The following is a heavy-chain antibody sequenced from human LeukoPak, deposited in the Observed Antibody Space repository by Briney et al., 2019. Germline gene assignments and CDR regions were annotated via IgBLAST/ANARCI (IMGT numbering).Heavy chain of an antibody. CDR1: GFTFTDHY. Sequence: GASVTVSFTTSGFTFTDHYMHWLRQAPGQGLEWMGWIKPDSVATNYAQKFQGRFTMSRDMSISTVYMELTSLTSDDTAMYWCARDHDYGPDYWGQGTLVTVSA. CDR3: ARDHDYGPDY. D-gene: IGHD4/OR15-4a*01. V-gene: IGHV1-2*02. CDR2: IKPDSVAT. J-gene: IGHJ4*02.